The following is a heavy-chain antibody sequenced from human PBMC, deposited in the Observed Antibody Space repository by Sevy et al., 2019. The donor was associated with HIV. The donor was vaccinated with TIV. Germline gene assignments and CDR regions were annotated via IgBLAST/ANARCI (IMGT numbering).Heavy chain of an antibody. Sequence: GGSLRLSCAASGFTFSSYSMNWVRKAPGKGLEWVSSISSSSSYIYYADSVKGRFTISRDNAKNSLYLQMNSLRAEDTAVYYCARGRDYGDYQGLDIGLLWGQGTLVTVSS. CDR1: GFTFSSYS. D-gene: IGHD4-17*01. J-gene: IGHJ1*01. CDR3: ARGRDYGDYQGLDIGLL. V-gene: IGHV3-21*01. CDR2: ISSSSSYI.